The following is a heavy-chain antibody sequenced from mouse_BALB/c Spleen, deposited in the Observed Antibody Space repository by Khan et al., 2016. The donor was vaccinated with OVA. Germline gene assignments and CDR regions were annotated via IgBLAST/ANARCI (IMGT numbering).Heavy chain of an antibody. D-gene: IGHD1-1*01. J-gene: IGHJ4*01. CDR1: GYTFTDYE. CDR2: IDPETGVT. Sequence: QVQLQQSGAELVRPRASVTLSCKASGYTFTDYEMHWVKQTPVHGLEWIGAIDPETGVTAYTQKFKGKATLTADKSSSTAYMELRSLTSEDSAVYYCTSYYYGSSSYYAMDYWGQGTSVTVSS. V-gene: IGHV1-15*01. CDR3: TSYYYGSSSYYAMDY.